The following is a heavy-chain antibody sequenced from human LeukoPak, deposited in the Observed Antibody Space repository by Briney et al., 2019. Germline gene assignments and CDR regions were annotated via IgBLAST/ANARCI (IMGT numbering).Heavy chain of an antibody. CDR3: ARSRSGYSYDHAAFEI. J-gene: IGHJ3*02. CDR2: IDYRGST. Sequence: PSETLSLTCTVSGGSISTYYWSWIRQSPGKELEWIAYIDYRGSTTYNPSLRSRVTISVDTSRNQFSLKLSSVTAADTAVYYCARSRSGYSYDHAAFEIWGQGTLVTVSS. V-gene: IGHV4-59*01. D-gene: IGHD5-18*01. CDR1: GGSISTYY.